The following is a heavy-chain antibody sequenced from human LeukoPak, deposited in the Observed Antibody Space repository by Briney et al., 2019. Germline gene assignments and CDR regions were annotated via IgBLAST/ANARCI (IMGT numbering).Heavy chain of an antibody. Sequence: GGSLRLSCAASGFTFNSYPMSWVPQAPGKGLEWVPAISGSSGSTYYADYVKGRFTISRDNSKNTLYLQMNSLRAEDTAVYYCASRYYGGNPYGMDVWGQGTTVTVSS. CDR3: ASRYYGGNPYGMDV. D-gene: IGHD4-23*01. CDR2: ISGSSGST. J-gene: IGHJ6*02. CDR1: GFTFNSYP. V-gene: IGHV3-23*01.